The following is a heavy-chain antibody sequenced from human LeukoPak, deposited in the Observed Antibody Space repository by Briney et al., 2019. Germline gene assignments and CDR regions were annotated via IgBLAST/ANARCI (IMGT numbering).Heavy chain of an antibody. V-gene: IGHV3-13*01. CDR3: AREYCSGGNCAGGFYFDL. CDR2: IGVVGDT. CDR1: GFTISNFD. Sequence: WGSLTLSCAASGFTISNFDFHWVRQAAGKGLEWDSAIGVVGDTYYSGSVKGRFTISRKSAKNSLYLQMSSLRDGDTAVYYCAREYCSGGNCAGGFYFDLWGRGTPVTVSS. J-gene: IGHJ2*01. D-gene: IGHD2-15*01.